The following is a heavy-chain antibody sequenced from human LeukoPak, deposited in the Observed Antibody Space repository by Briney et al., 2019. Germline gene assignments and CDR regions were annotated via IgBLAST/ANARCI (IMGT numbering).Heavy chain of an antibody. CDR1: GFTFSTYA. CDR3: ARGAARMVEMGTIISFEY. J-gene: IGHJ4*02. V-gene: IGHV3-23*01. D-gene: IGHD5-24*01. Sequence: GGSLRLSCAASGFTFSTYAMSWVRQAPGKGLEGVIALSGSGGNTYHADSVKGRFTISRDNSKNTLYLQMNRLRAEDTAVYYCARGAARMVEMGTIISFEYWGQGTLVTVSS. CDR2: LSGSGGNT.